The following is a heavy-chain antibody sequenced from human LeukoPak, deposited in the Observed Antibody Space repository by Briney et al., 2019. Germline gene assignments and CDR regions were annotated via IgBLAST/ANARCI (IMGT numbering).Heavy chain of an antibody. V-gene: IGHV3-21*01. CDR3: ARGDYGGNGAFDI. CDR2: ISSSSSYI. J-gene: IGHJ3*02. D-gene: IGHD4-23*01. Sequence: GGSLRLSCAASGFTFSSYSMNWVRQAPGKGLEWVSSISSSSSYIYYADTVKGRFTISRDNAKNSLYLQMNSLRAEDTAVYYCARGDYGGNGAFDIWGQGTMVTVSS. CDR1: GFTFSSYS.